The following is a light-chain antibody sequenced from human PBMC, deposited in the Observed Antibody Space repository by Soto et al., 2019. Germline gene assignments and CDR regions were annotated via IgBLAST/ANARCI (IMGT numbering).Light chain of an antibody. CDR1: QGIGVY. V-gene: IGKV1-27*01. CDR3: QKYNSAPLT. Sequence: DIQMTKSPSSLSASLGDRVTITCRARQGIGVYLAWFQQKPGNVPKLLIYAASTLQSGVPSRFSGSGSGTDFTLTISSLQPEDVATYYCQKYNSAPLTFGGGTKVEIK. CDR2: AAS. J-gene: IGKJ4*01.